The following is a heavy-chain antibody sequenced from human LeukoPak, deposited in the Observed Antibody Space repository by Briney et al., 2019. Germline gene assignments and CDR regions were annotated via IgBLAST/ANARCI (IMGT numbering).Heavy chain of an antibody. J-gene: IGHJ4*02. CDR2: ISGGGTTT. Sequence: RGSLRLSCAASGFTFSTYAMSWVRQAPGKGLEWVSAISGGGTTTFYADSVKGRFTISRDNSRNTLYLQMNSLRADDTAVYNCVKGSKTSRPYYFDYWGQGALVTVSS. CDR3: VKGSKTSRPYYFDY. V-gene: IGHV3-23*01. CDR1: GFTFSTYA.